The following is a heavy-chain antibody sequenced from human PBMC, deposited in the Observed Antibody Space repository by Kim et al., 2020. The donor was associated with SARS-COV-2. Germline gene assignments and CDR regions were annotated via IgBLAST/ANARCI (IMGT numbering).Heavy chain of an antibody. Sequence: GGSLRLSCAASGFSFSDYYFSWIRQAPGKGLEWVAYITSSSSYYAASLKGRFTISRDNAKNSLFLHVTSLRAEETAVYYCARAGGDYYDSSGYYDTYDIWGQGTMVSVSS. CDR1: GFSFSDYY. D-gene: IGHD3-22*01. CDR2: ITSSSS. J-gene: IGHJ3*02. V-gene: IGHV3-11*03. CDR3: ARAGGDYYDSSGYYDTYDI.